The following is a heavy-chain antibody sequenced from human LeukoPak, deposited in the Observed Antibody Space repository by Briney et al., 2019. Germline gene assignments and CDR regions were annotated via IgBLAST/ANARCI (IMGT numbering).Heavy chain of an antibody. V-gene: IGHV3-53*01. CDR1: GFTVSSNY. CDR3: ARDLPNCSSTSCYPSDAFDI. J-gene: IGHJ3*02. D-gene: IGHD2-2*01. Sequence: GGSLRLSCAASGFTVSSNYMSWVRQAPGKGLEWVSVIYSGGSTDYADSVKGRFTISRDNSKNTLYLQMNSLRAEDTAVYYCARDLPNCSSTSCYPSDAFDIWGQGTMVTVSS. CDR2: IYSGGST.